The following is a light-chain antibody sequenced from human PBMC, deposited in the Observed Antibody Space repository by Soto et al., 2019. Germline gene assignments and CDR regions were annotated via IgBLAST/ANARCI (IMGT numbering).Light chain of an antibody. V-gene: IGKV3-20*01. J-gene: IGKJ1*01. CDR2: GAS. CDR1: QSVSSSY. CDR3: QQYGSSSWT. Sequence: IGLTQSPCTLSLSTGERATLSCRASQSVSSSYLAWYQQKPGQAPRLLIYGASSRATGIPDRFSGSGSGTDFTLTISRLEPEDFAVYYCQQYGSSSWTFGQGTKVDIK.